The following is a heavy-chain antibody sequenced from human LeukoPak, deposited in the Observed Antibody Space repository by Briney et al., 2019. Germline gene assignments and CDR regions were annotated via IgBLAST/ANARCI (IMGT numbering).Heavy chain of an antibody. CDR3: ARDYVVDSTLVAFFDY. J-gene: IGHJ4*02. Sequence: SETLSLTCAVYGGSFSGYYWSWIRQPPGKGLEWIGEINHSGSTNYNPSLESRVTTSLDTSKNQFSLKLTSVTAADTAVYYCARDYVVDSTLVAFFDYWGQGMLVTVSS. CDR1: GGSFSGYY. CDR2: INHSGST. V-gene: IGHV4-34*01. D-gene: IGHD2-8*02.